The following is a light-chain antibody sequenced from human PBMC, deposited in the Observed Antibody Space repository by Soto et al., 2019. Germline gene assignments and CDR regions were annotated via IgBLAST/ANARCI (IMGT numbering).Light chain of an antibody. V-gene: IGLV2-14*01. CDR2: DVS. CDR1: SSDVGGYNY. Sequence: QSALTQPASVSGSPGQSITISCTGTSSDVGGYNYVSWYQQHPGKAPKVMIYDVSDRPSGVSNRFSGSKSGNTASLTISGLQAEDEADYYCTSYSSSNIVTFGGGTKLTVL. J-gene: IGLJ2*01. CDR3: TSYSSSNIVT.